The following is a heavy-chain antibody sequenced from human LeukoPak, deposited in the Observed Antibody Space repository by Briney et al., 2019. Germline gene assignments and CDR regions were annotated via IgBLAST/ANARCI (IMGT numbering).Heavy chain of an antibody. CDR3: ARVGSGGAKTDY. D-gene: IGHD2-15*01. V-gene: IGHV3-21*01. CDR1: GFTSSSYS. CDR2: ISSSSSYI. Sequence: GGSLRLSCAASGFTSSSYSMNWVRQAPGKGLEWVSSISSSSSYIYYADSVKGRFTISRDNAKNSLYLQMNSLRAEDTAVYYCARVGSGGAKTDYWGQGTLVTVSS. J-gene: IGHJ4*02.